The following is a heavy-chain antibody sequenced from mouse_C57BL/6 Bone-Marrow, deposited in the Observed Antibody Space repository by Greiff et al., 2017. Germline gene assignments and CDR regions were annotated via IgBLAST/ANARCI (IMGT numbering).Heavy chain of an antibody. V-gene: IGHV1-81*01. Sequence: VKLQQSGAELARPGASVKLSCKASGYTFTSYGISWVKQRTGQGLEWIGEIYPRSGNTYYNEKFKGKATLTADKSSSTAYMELRSLTSEDSAVYFCARNGYDYAFAYWGQGTLVTVSA. J-gene: IGHJ3*01. D-gene: IGHD2-4*01. CDR1: GYTFTSYG. CDR3: ARNGYDYAFAY. CDR2: IYPRSGNT.